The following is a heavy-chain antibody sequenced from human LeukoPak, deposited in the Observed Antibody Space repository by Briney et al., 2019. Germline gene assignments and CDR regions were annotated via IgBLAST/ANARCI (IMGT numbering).Heavy chain of an antibody. CDR1: GFTVSSNY. CDR2: IYSGGST. D-gene: IGHD3-10*01. V-gene: IGHV3-66*01. Sequence: GGSLRLSCAASGFTVSSNYMSWVRQAPGKGLEWVSVIYSGGSTYYADSVKGRFTISRDNSKNTLYLQMNSLRAEDTAVYYCARDLGSGLPGGMDVWGQGTTVTVSS. CDR3: ARDLGSGLPGGMDV. J-gene: IGHJ6*02.